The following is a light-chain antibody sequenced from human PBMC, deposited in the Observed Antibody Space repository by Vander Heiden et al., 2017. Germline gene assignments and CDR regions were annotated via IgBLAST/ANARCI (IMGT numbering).Light chain of an antibody. CDR2: KDS. CDR3: QSADSRGTYVV. Sequence: SYELTQPPSVSVSPAQTARTTCTGDALPKQYAYWYQQKPGQAPLLVMHKDSERPSGIPGRFSGSSSGTTVTLTISGVQAEDEADYYCQSADSRGTYVVFGGGTKLTVL. CDR1: ALPKQY. J-gene: IGLJ2*01. V-gene: IGLV3-25*03.